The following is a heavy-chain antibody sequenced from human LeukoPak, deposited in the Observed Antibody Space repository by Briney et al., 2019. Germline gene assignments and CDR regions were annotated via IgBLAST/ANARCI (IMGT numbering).Heavy chain of an antibody. D-gene: IGHD3-22*01. CDR2: ITSSSSII. V-gene: IGHV3-48*02. CDR3: ARDKYSVGYYYDSSTDAFDT. CDR1: GFTFSGYT. J-gene: IGHJ3*02. Sequence: PGGSLRLSCAASGFTFSGYTMNWVRQAPGKGLEWVSYITSSSSIIYYADSVKGRFTISRDNAKNSLYLQMNSLRDEDTAVYYCARDKYSVGYYYDSSTDAFDTWGQGTMVTVSS.